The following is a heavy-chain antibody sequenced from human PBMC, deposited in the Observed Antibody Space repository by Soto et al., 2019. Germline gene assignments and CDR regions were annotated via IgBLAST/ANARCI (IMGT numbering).Heavy chain of an antibody. D-gene: IGHD3-22*01. CDR1: GFTFSNAW. Sequence: EVQLVESGGGLVKPGGSLRLSCAASGFTFSNAWMIWVRQAPGKGLEWVGLIKSQTDGGTTDYAAPVKGRFTISRDDSRNPVSLQMNSLKTGDTGVYYCTTDRFSGYYSWDFWGQGTLVTVSS. V-gene: IGHV3-15*07. CDR2: IKSQTDGGTT. CDR3: TTDRFSGYYSWDF. J-gene: IGHJ4*02.